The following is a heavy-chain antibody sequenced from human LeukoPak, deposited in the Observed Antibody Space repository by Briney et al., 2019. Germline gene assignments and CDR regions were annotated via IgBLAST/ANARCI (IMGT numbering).Heavy chain of an antibody. CDR2: INWNGGST. Sequence: GGSLRLSCAASGFTFDDYGMSWVRQAPGKGLEWVSGINWNGGSTGYADSVKGRFTISRDNAKNTLYLQMSSLRADDTAVYYCAARPYCTTATCPKTNWFDPWGQGTLVTVSS. CDR1: GFTFDDYG. J-gene: IGHJ5*02. CDR3: AARPYCTTATCPKTNWFDP. D-gene: IGHD2-8*01. V-gene: IGHV3-20*04.